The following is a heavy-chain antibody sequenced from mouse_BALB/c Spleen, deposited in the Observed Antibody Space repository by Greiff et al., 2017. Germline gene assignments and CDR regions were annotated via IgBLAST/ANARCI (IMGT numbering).Heavy chain of an antibody. V-gene: IGHV7-3*02. CDR3: ARDIEGRSYAMDY. D-gene: IGHD1-1*01. Sequence: EVKVEESGGGLVQPGGSLRLSCATSGFTFTDYYMSWVRQPPGKALEWLGFIRNKANGYTTEYSASVKGRFTISRDNSQSILYLQMNTLRAEDSATYYCARDIEGRSYAMDYWGQGTSVTVSS. CDR1: GFTFTDYY. CDR2: IRNKANGYTT. J-gene: IGHJ4*01.